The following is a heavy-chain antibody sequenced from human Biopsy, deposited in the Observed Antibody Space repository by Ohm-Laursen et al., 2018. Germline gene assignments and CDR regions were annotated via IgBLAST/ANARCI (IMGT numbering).Heavy chain of an antibody. CDR2: IYYGGTT. CDR1: GGPFGINSHY. J-gene: IGHJ6*02. Sequence: GTLSLTCTVSGGPFGINSHYWIWIRQPPGKGLEWIASIYYGGTTHYNASLQGRVTISVDQPKNQFSLRLTPVTAADTAVYYCSKRDLSGTSPVWGQGTTVTVSS. D-gene: IGHD1-26*01. CDR3: SKRDLSGTSPV. V-gene: IGHV4-39*01.